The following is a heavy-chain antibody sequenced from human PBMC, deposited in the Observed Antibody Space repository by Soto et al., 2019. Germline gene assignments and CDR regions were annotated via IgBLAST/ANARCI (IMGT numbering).Heavy chain of an antibody. Sequence: GASVKVSCTSSGYTFMNYGISWVRQAPGQGPEWVGWISPDKINTYYAQNLQGRVTVTTDTSTSTVYMELRSLTYDDTAVYYCATTGADCTQGVCYDYWGQGTLVTVSS. V-gene: IGHV1-18*01. D-gene: IGHD2-8*01. J-gene: IGHJ4*02. CDR1: GYTFMNYG. CDR2: ISPDKINT. CDR3: ATTGADCTQGVCYDY.